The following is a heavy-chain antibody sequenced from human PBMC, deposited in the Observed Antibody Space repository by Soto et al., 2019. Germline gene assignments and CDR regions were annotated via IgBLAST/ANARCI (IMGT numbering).Heavy chain of an antibody. CDR3: ATGRGLLGPRRALGY. Sequence: QVQLQESGPGLVKPSETLSLTCTVSGGSISSYYWSWIRQPPGKGLEWIGYIYYSGRTNYNPSLKSRVTISVDTSKNQFSLKLSSVTAADTAVYYCATGRGLLGPRRALGYWGQGTLVTVSS. CDR1: GGSISSYY. D-gene: IGHD3-10*01. CDR2: IYYSGRT. V-gene: IGHV4-59*01. J-gene: IGHJ4*02.